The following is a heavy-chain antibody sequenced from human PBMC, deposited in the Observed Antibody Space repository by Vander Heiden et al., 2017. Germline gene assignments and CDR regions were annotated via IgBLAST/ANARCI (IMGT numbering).Heavy chain of an antibody. J-gene: IGHJ3*02. CDR3: ARVGRYSSSWYLKNAFDI. V-gene: IGHV4-34*01. CDR1: GGSFSGYY. CDR2: INHSGST. D-gene: IGHD6-13*01. Sequence: QVQLQQGGAGLLKPSETLSLTCAAYGGSFSGYYWSWIRQPPGKGLEWIGEINHSGSTNYNPSLKSRVTISVDTSKNQFSLKLSSVTAADTAVYYCARVGRYSSSWYLKNAFDIWGQGTMVTVSS.